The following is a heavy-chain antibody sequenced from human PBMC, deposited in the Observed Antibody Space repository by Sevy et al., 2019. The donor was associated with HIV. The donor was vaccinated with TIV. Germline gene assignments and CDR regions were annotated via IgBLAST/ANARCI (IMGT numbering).Heavy chain of an antibody. V-gene: IGHV3-11*01. D-gene: IGHD3-10*01. J-gene: IGHJ5*02. CDR3: ARGEYFGELGNWFDP. CDR1: GFTFSDYY. CDR2: ISGSATFI. Sequence: GGSLRLSCAASGFTFSDYYMSWIRQAPAKGLEWVSYISGSATFIHYADSLQGRFTISRDNAKNSLYLQMNSLRAEDTAVYYCARGEYFGELGNWFDPWGQGTLVTVSS.